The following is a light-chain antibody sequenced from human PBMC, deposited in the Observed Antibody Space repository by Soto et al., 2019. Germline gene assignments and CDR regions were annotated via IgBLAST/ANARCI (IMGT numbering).Light chain of an antibody. J-gene: IGKJ1*01. CDR2: DAS. CDR1: QSVCSY. CDR3: QQRSNWRGT. Sequence: EIVLTQSPATLSLSPGERATLSCRASQSVCSYLAWYQQKVGQAPRLLIYDASNRATGIPARFSGSGSGTDFTLTISSLEPEDFAVYYCQQRSNWRGTFGQGTKVDIK. V-gene: IGKV3-11*01.